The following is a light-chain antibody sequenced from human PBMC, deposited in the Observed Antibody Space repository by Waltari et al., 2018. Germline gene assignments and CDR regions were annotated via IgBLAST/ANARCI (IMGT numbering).Light chain of an antibody. Sequence: QSALTQPAPVPGSPGQSITISCTGTSRDVGDYDWVSWYQQHPGKAPKVVIFDVSYRPSGVSNRFSGSKSGNTASLTISGLQAEDEADYYCTSYTSRHSLVFGTGTKVTVL. J-gene: IGLJ1*01. CDR1: SRDVGDYDW. CDR2: DVS. CDR3: TSYTSRHSLV. V-gene: IGLV2-14*03.